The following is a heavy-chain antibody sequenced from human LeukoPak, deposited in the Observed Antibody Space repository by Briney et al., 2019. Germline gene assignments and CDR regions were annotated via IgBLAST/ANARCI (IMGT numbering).Heavy chain of an antibody. Sequence: GGSLRLSCAVSGFIFSNYPMHWVRQAPGKGLEWVAGISYDGRNKYYADSVKGRFTISRDNSKNTLYVQINSLRAEDTAVYYCARQQTYGIVRDTAFDIWGQGTKVTISS. CDR3: ARQQTYGIVRDTAFDI. J-gene: IGHJ3*02. CDR2: ISYDGRNK. V-gene: IGHV3-30*04. CDR1: GFIFSNYP. D-gene: IGHD2-21*01.